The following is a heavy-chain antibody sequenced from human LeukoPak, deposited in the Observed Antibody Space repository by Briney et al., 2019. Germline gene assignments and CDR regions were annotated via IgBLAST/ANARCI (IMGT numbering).Heavy chain of an antibody. CDR2: INTYNGNT. V-gene: IGHV1-18*01. D-gene: IGHD2-2*01. CDR1: AYPFINFA. CDR3: ARDGYCSSTSCYNWFDP. J-gene: IGHJ5*02. Sequence: GASVKVSCKASAYPFINFAITWVRQAPGQGLEWMGWINTYNGNTHYAQNFQGRVTMTTDTSTNTAYMELSSLRSEDTAVYYCARDGYCSSTSCYNWFDPWGQGTLVTVSS.